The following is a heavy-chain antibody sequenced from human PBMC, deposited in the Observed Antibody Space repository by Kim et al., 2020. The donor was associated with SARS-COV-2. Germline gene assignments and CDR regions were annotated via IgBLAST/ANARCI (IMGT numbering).Heavy chain of an antibody. V-gene: IGHV3-23*01. CDR3: AKGGYASGSLDY. Sequence: YYEDSVKGQFTISKDNSKNTLYLQMSSLRADDTAVYYCAKGGYASGSLDYWGQGTLVTVSS. D-gene: IGHD3-10*01. J-gene: IGHJ4*02.